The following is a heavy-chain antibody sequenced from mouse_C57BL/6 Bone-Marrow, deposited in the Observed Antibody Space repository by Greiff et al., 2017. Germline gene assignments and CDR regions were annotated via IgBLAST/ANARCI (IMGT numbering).Heavy chain of an antibody. V-gene: IGHV5-6*01. CDR2: ISSGGSYT. D-gene: IGHD2-4*01. J-gene: IGHJ1*03. CDR3: ARKEDYPWYFDV. CDR1: GFTFSSYG. Sequence: VQLKESGGDLVKPGGSLKLSCAASGFTFSSYGMSWVRQTPDKRLEWVATISSGGSYTYYPDSVKGRFTISRDNAKNTLYLQMSSLKSEDTARYYCARKEDYPWYFDVWGKGTTVTVSS.